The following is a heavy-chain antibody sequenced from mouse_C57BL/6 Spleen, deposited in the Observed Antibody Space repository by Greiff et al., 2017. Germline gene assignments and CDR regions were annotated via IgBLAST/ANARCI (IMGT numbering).Heavy chain of an antibody. J-gene: IGHJ4*01. D-gene: IGHD2-5*01. CDR1: GYTFTSYW. Sequence: QVQLQQPGAELVKPGASVKMSCKASGYTFTSYWITWVKQRPGQGLEWIGDIYPGSGSTNYNEKFKSKATLTVDTSSSTAYMQLSSLPSEGSAVYCCSRPTIVTGYAMDDWGQGTSVTVSS. V-gene: IGHV1-55*01. CDR2: IYPGSGST. CDR3: SRPTIVTGYAMDD.